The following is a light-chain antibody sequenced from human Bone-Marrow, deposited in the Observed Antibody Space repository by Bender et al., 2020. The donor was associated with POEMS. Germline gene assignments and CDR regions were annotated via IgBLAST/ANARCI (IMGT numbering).Light chain of an antibody. V-gene: IGLV2-14*02. CDR3: SSYSSSSLYV. CDR1: SSDVGSHNL. J-gene: IGLJ1*01. Sequence: QSALTQPASVSGSPGQSITISCTGTSSDVGSHNLVSWYQQHPGKVPKLMIYEVTKRPSGASNRFSGSKSGNTASMTISGLQAEDETDYYCSSYSSSSLYVFGSGTKVTVL. CDR2: EVT.